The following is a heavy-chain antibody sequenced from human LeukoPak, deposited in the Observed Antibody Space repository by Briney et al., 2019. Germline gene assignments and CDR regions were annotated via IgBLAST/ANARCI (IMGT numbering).Heavy chain of an antibody. J-gene: IGHJ5*02. V-gene: IGHV5-51*01. CDR2: IYPGDSDT. CDR1: GYTFISYW. Sequence: GESLQISCNGSGYTFISYWIAWVRPMPGKGREWMGIIYPGDSDTRYSPSFQGQVTISADKSISTAYLQWSSLKASDTAMYYCARTSGGSSRDSFDPWGQGTLVTVSS. CDR3: ARTSGGSSRDSFDP. D-gene: IGHD1-26*01.